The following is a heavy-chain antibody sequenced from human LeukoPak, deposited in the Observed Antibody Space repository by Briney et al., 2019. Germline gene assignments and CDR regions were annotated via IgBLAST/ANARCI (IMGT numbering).Heavy chain of an antibody. V-gene: IGHV1-8*01. CDR2: MNPNSGNT. CDR1: GYTFTSYD. CDR3: TSSAWGYYDSSGPNDDY. D-gene: IGHD3-22*01. J-gene: IGHJ4*02. Sequence: ASVKVSCKASGYTFTSYDINWVRQATGQGLEWMGWMNPNSGNTGYAQKFQGRVTMTRNTSISTAYMELSSLRSEDTAVYYCTSSAWGYYDSSGPNDDYWGQGTLVTVSS.